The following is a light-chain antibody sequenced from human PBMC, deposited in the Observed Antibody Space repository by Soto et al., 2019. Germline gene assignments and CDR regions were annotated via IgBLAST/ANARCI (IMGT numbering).Light chain of an antibody. V-gene: IGKV2-24*01. Sequence: IVMTQAPLLPVTLGQPASISCRSSQSFVDSDGNTYLNWLQQRPGQPPRLLIYKVSSRFSGVPDRFSGSGAGTYFTLKISRVEAEDVGIYYCMQATHFPRTFDQGIKVDIK. J-gene: IGKJ1*01. CDR3: MQATHFPRT. CDR2: KVS. CDR1: QSFVDSDGNTY.